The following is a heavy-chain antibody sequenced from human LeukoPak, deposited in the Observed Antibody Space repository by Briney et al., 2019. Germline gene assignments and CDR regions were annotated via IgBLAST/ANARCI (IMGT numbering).Heavy chain of an antibody. CDR3: AREGGDYYDSSGYYYI. V-gene: IGHV4-4*07. Sequence: SETLSLTCTVSGGSISSYYWSWIRQPAGKGLEWIGRIYTSGGTNYNPSLKSRVTMSVDTSKNQFSLKLSSVTAADTAVYYCAREGGDYYDSSGYYYIWGQGTLVTVSS. CDR1: GGSISSYY. CDR2: IYTSGGT. D-gene: IGHD3-22*01. J-gene: IGHJ4*02.